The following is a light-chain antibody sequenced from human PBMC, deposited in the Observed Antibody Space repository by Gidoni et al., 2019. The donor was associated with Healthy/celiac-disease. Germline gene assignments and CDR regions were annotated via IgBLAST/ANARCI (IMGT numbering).Light chain of an antibody. V-gene: IGKV4-1*01. CDR3: QQYYSTPPYT. CDR2: WAS. Sequence: IVMTQSPDPLAVSLGERAPINCKSSRSVLYSSNNKNYLAWYQQKPGQPPKLLIYWASTRESGVPDRFSGSGSGTDFTLTISSLQAEDVAVYYCQQYYSTPPYTFGQGTKLEIK. J-gene: IGKJ2*01. CDR1: RSVLYSSNNKNY.